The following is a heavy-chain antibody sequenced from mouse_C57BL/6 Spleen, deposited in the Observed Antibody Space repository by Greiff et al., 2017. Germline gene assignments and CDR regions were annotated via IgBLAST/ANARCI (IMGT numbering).Heavy chain of an antibody. CDR2: IRSKSSNYAT. D-gene: IGHD3-1*01. CDR3: VRDGGSPLGWYFDV. V-gene: IGHV10-3*01. Sequence: EVHLVESGGGLVQPKGSLKLSCAASGFTFNTYAMHWVRQAPGTGLEWVARIRSKSSNYATYYADSVKDRFTISRDDSQSMLYLQRNILKTEDTSVYYCVRDGGSPLGWYFDVWGTGTTVTVSS. CDR1: GFTFNTYA. J-gene: IGHJ1*03.